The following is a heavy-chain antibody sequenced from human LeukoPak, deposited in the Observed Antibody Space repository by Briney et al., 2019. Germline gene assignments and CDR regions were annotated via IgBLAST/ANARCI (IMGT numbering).Heavy chain of an antibody. CDR2: IYPGDSDT. CDR1: GYSFTSSW. V-gene: IGHV5-51*01. J-gene: IGHJ6*02. Sequence: GESQKISCKGSGYSFTSSWIGWVRQMPGKGLEWMGIIYPGDSDTRYSPSFQGQVTISADKSISTAYVQWSSLKASDTAMYYCARDDYYYGMDVWGQGTTVTVSS. CDR3: ARDDYYYGMDV.